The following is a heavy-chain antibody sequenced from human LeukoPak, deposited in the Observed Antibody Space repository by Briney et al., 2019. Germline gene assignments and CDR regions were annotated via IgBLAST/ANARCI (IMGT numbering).Heavy chain of an antibody. Sequence: GGSLRLSCAASGFTVSSNYMSWVRQAPGKGLEWVSVIYSGGSTYYADSVKGRFTISRDNSKNTLYLQMNSLRAEDTAVYYCARVDYGDYAGEDYWGQGTLVTVSS. CDR2: IYSGGST. D-gene: IGHD4-17*01. J-gene: IGHJ4*02. V-gene: IGHV3-53*01. CDR3: ARVDYGDYAGEDY. CDR1: GFTVSSNY.